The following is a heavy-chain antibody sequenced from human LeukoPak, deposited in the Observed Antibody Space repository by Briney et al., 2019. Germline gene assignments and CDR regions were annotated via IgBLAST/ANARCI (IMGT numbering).Heavy chain of an antibody. V-gene: IGHV4-59*01. J-gene: IGHJ6*03. CDR2: IFYSGST. CDR1: GGSISSYY. Sequence: SETLSLTCTVSGGSISSYYWSWIRQPPGKGLEWIGYIFYSGSTNYNPSLKSRVSISVDSSKNQFSLKLSSVTAADTAVYYCARTTEGGYTYDYFYYYYMDVWGKGTTVTISS. D-gene: IGHD5-18*01. CDR3: ARTTEGGYTYDYFYYYYMDV.